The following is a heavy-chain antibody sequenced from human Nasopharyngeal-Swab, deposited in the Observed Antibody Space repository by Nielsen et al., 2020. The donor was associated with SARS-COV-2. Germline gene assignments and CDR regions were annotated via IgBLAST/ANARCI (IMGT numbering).Heavy chain of an antibody. CDR2: IIPIFGTA. Sequence: SVKVSCKASGGTFSSYAISWVRQAPGQGLEWMGGIIPIFGTANYAQKFQGRVTITADESTSTAYVELSSLRSEDTAVYYCASALGGITMVRGANFDYWGQGTLVTVSS. CDR3: ASALGGITMVRGANFDY. J-gene: IGHJ4*02. V-gene: IGHV1-69*13. CDR1: GGTFSSYA. D-gene: IGHD3-10*01.